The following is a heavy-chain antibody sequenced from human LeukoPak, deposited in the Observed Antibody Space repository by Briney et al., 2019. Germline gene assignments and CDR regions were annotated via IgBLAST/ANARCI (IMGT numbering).Heavy chain of an antibody. Sequence: SETLSLTCTVSGGSISSYYWSWIRQPPGKGLEWIGYIYYSGSTNYNPSLKSRVTISVDRSKSQFSLKLSSVTAADTAVYYCARGGEDDFWSGLIRPGGWFDPWGQGTLVTVSS. D-gene: IGHD3-3*01. CDR2: IYYSGST. J-gene: IGHJ5*02. V-gene: IGHV4-59*12. CDR1: GGSISSYY. CDR3: ARGGEDDFWSGLIRPGGWFDP.